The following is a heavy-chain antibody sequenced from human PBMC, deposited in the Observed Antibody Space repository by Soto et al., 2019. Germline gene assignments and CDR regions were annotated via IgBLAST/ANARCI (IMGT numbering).Heavy chain of an antibody. CDR2: THVSGHT. V-gene: IGHV4-30-2*01. CDR3: ARSLFYGSKSHVDY. J-gene: IGHJ4*02. CDR1: GVSISDGGYS. D-gene: IGHD3-10*01. Sequence: QLQLQESGSGLVKPSQTLSLNCAVSGVSISDGGYSWSWIRQPPGTGLEWIGYTHVSGHTYYNPSRTGRVTLSVDMSRNQLSLNLRSMSAADTAVYYFARSLFYGSKSHVDYWGQGNLVSVSS.